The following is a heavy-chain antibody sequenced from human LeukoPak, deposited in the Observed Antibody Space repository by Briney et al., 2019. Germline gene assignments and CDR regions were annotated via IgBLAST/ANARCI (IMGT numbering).Heavy chain of an antibody. J-gene: IGHJ4*02. CDR1: GYTFTSYG. D-gene: IGHD3-10*01. V-gene: IGHV1-18*01. Sequence: GASVKVSCKASGYTFTSYGISWVRQAPGQGLEWMGWISAYNGNTNYAQKLQGRVTMTTDTSTSTAYMELRSLRSDDTAVYYCARARGVIKHRQTPLDYWGQGTLVTVSS. CDR2: ISAYNGNT. CDR3: ARARGVIKHRQTPLDY.